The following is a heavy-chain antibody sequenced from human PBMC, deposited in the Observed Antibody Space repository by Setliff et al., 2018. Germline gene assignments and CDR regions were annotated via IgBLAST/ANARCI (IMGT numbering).Heavy chain of an antibody. J-gene: IGHJ6*03. D-gene: IGHD5-12*01. V-gene: IGHV4-38-2*02. CDR3: ARDLAEATGYYYYMDV. Sequence: SETLSLTCTVSGYSISSGYIWGWIRQSAGKGLEWIGRIYNNGNAHYNPSLKSRVTMSLDTSKNLFSLELRSVTAADTAVYYCARDLAEATGYYYYMDVWGKGTTVTVSS. CDR2: IYNNGNA. CDR1: GYSISSGY.